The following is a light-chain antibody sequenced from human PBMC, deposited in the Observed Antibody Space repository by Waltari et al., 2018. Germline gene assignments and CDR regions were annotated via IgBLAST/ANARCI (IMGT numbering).Light chain of an antibody. V-gene: IGLV1-40*01. CDR1: SSNIGAAHD. Sequence: QSVLTQPPSVSGAPGQRVPISCTGSSSNIGAAHDVNCYQQLPGTAPKLLIYGNSNRPSGVPDRFSGSKSGTSASLAITGLQAEDEADYYCQSYDSSLSGGVFGGGTKLTVL. CDR3: QSYDSSLSGGV. J-gene: IGLJ2*01. CDR2: GNS.